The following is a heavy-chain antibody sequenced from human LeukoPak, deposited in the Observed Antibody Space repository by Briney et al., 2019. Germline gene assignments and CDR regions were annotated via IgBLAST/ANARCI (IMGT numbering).Heavy chain of an antibody. V-gene: IGHV3-48*03. CDR3: ARALDSSSWFDY. Sequence: GGSLRLSCAASGFTLSSYEMNWVRQAPGKGLEWVSYISSSGSAKFYADSVKGRFTITRDNAKNSLYLQMNSLRAEDTAVYFCARALDSSSWFDYWGQGTLVAVSS. D-gene: IGHD6-13*01. J-gene: IGHJ4*02. CDR2: ISSSGSAK. CDR1: GFTLSSYE.